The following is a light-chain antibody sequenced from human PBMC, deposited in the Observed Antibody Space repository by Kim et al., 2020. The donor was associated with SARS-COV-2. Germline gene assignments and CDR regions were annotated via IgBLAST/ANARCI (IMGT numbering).Light chain of an antibody. V-gene: IGLV2-14*01. Sequence: QSALTQPASVSGSPGQSITISCTGTSSDVGGYNYVSWYQQYPGKAPKLMIYDVSERPSGVSNRFSGSKSGNTASLTISGLQAEDEADYYCNSYTSTYTLVFGGGTQLTVL. CDR3: NSYTSTYTLV. CDR1: SSDVGGYNY. J-gene: IGLJ2*01. CDR2: DVS.